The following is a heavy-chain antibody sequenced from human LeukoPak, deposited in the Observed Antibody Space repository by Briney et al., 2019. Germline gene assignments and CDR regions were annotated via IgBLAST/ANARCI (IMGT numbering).Heavy chain of an antibody. Sequence: ASVKVSCKASGYTFTSYYMHWVRQGPGQGLEWMGIINPSGGSTSYAQKFQGRVTMTRDTSTSTVYMELSSLRSEDTAVYYCARDTTDYYDSSGYYLAYYYYYGMDVWGQGTTVTVSS. CDR2: INPSGGST. CDR1: GYTFTSYY. V-gene: IGHV1-46*01. CDR3: ARDTTDYYDSSGYYLAYYYYYGMDV. D-gene: IGHD3-22*01. J-gene: IGHJ6*02.